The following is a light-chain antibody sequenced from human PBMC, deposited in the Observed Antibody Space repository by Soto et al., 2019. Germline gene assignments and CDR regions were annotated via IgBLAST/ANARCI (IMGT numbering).Light chain of an antibody. CDR2: DVS. Sequence: IVMTQSPATLSVSPGETATLSCRASQSLRSTLAWYQQRPGQAPRLLIYDVSTRAPGVPAWFGASGSGAAFSLTTGSLQSDDFATYYCQQYSHWPFTFGPGTKLEIK. J-gene: IGKJ3*01. CDR3: QQYSHWPFT. V-gene: IGKV3-15*01. CDR1: QSLRST.